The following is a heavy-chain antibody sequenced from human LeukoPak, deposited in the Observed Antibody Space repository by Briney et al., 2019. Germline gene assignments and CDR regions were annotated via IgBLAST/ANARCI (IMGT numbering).Heavy chain of an antibody. Sequence: SETLSLTCTVSGGSMSSYFWSWVRQPPGKGLEWIGEIYHSGSTNYNPSLKSRVTISVDKSKNQFSLKLSSVTAADTAVYYCARVRVVPAVNYNYYYYGMDVWGQGTTVTVSS. CDR3: ARVRVVPAVNYNYYYYGMDV. CDR1: GGSMSSYF. J-gene: IGHJ6*02. D-gene: IGHD2-2*01. CDR2: IYHSGST. V-gene: IGHV4-4*02.